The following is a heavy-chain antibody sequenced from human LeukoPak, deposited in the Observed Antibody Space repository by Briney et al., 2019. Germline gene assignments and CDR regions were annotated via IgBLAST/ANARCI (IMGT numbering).Heavy chain of an antibody. CDR1: GFTFSSYA. J-gene: IGHJ4*02. Sequence: TGGSLRLSCAAPGFTFSSYAMSWVRQAPGKGLEWVSAISGSDGSTYYAGSVKGRFTISRDNSKNTLYLQMNSLRAEDTAVYYCAKAGIAAAGRGYFDYWGQGTLVTVSS. V-gene: IGHV3-23*01. CDR3: AKAGIAAAGRGYFDY. D-gene: IGHD6-13*01. CDR2: ISGSDGST.